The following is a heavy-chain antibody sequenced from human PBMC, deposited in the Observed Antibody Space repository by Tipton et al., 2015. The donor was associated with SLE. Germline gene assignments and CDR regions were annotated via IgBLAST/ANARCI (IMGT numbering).Heavy chain of an antibody. J-gene: IGHJ4*02. V-gene: IGHV4-59*01. Sequence: TLSLTCTVSGGSINGYFWSWIRQPPGKGLEWIGYMHYSGSSNYNPSLKSRLSISVDTSKNQFSLNLSSVTAADTAVYYCAREACTGGACYFDSWGQGSLVTVSS. CDR1: GGSINGYF. D-gene: IGHD2-8*02. CDR2: MHYSGSS. CDR3: AREACTGGACYFDS.